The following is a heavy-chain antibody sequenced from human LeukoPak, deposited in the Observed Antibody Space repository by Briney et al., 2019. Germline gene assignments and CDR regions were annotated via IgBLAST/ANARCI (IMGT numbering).Heavy chain of an antibody. CDR1: GYTFTGYY. D-gene: IGHD2-2*01. V-gene: IGHV1-2*02. Sequence: ASVKVSCKASGYTFTGYYMHWVRQAPGQGLEWMGWINPNSGGTNYAQNFQGRVTMTRDTSISTAYMELSRLRSDDTAVYYCASPGDCSSTSCLRYWGQGTLVTVSS. CDR2: INPNSGGT. J-gene: IGHJ4*02. CDR3: ASPGDCSSTSCLRY.